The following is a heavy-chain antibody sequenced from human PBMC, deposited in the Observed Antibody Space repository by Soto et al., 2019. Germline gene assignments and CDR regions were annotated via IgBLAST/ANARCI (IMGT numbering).Heavy chain of an antibody. CDR1: GFTFSSYC. CDR2: INSDGSST. Sequence: EVQLVESGGGLVQPGGSLRLSCAASGFTFSSYCMHWVRQAPGKGLVWVSRINSDGSSTSYADSVKGRFTISRDNAKNTLYLQMNSLRAEDTAVYYCARGDDILTGYMYYFDYWGQGTLVTVSS. J-gene: IGHJ4*02. CDR3: ARGDDILTGYMYYFDY. V-gene: IGHV3-74*01. D-gene: IGHD3-9*01.